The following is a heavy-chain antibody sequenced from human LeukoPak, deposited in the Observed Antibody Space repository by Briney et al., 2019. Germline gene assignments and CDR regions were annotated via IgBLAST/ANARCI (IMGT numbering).Heavy chain of an antibody. CDR1: GGSISSYY. D-gene: IGHD3-9*01. CDR3: ARSLTGYYQAMFNY. J-gene: IGHJ4*02. Sequence: PSETLSLTCTVSGGSISSYYWSWIRQPAGKGLEWIGRIYTSGSTNYNPSLKSRVTMSIDTSKNQFSLKLSSVTAADTAVYYCARSLTGYYQAMFNYWGQGTLVTVSS. V-gene: IGHV4-4*07. CDR2: IYTSGST.